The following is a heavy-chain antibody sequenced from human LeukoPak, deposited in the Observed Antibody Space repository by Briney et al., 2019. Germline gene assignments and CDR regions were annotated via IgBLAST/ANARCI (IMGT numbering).Heavy chain of an antibody. J-gene: IGHJ3*02. D-gene: IGHD6-19*01. CDR3: TIGLAGDWDAFDI. CDR2: IHADSGNT. V-gene: IGHV1-3*01. CDR1: GYTFTRCA. Sequence: ASVKVSCKTSGYTFTRCAVHWVRQAPGQRLEWMGWIHADSGNTKYSQKLLGRVTIARDTSASTIYMELSSLRFEDTAVYFCTIGLAGDWDAFDIWGLGTMVTVSS.